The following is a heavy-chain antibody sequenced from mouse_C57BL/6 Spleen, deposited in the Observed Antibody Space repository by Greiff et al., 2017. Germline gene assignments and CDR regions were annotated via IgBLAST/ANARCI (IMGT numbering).Heavy chain of an antibody. V-gene: IGHV1-50*01. Sequence: VKLQQPGAELVKPGASVKLSCKASGYTFTSYWMQWVKQRPGQGLEWIGEIDPSDSYTNYNQKFKGKATLTVDTSSSTAYMQLSSLTSEDSAVYYCARNYYGSSYVLYFDYWGQGTTLTVSS. CDR1: GYTFTSYW. J-gene: IGHJ2*01. D-gene: IGHD1-1*01. CDR3: ARNYYGSSYVLYFDY. CDR2: IDPSDSYT.